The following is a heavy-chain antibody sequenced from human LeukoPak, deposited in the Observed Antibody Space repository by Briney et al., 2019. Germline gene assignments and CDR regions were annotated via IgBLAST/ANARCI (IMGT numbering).Heavy chain of an antibody. CDR1: GYTFTNYG. Sequence: ASVKVSCKASGYTFTNYGIAWVRQAPGQGLEWLGWLNTYNGQTNYAQKFQAIVTMTTDTSTSTAYMDLGSLRSDDTAVYYCARGISPDYYDCWGQGTLVTVSS. CDR2: LNTYNGQT. J-gene: IGHJ4*02. D-gene: IGHD6-13*01. V-gene: IGHV1-18*01. CDR3: ARGISPDYYDC.